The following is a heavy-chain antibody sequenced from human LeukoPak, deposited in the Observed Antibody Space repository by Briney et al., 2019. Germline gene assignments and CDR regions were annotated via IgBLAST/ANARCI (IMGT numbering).Heavy chain of an antibody. CDR1: GYTFTGYY. J-gene: IGHJ4*02. V-gene: IGHV1-2*02. CDR3: AGIMAVAGRENFDY. D-gene: IGHD6-19*01. Sequence: ASVKVSCKASGYTFTGYYMHWVRQAPGQGLEWIGWINPNSGGTNYAQKFQGRVTMTRDTSTSTAYMELSRLRSDDTAVYYCAGIMAVAGRENFDYWGQGTLVTVSS. CDR2: INPNSGGT.